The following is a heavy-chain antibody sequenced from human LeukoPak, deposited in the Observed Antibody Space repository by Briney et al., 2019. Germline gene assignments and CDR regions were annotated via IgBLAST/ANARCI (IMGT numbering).Heavy chain of an antibody. V-gene: IGHV3-53*01. D-gene: IGHD4-17*01. J-gene: IGHJ6*02. CDR2: IYSGGST. CDR1: GFTFSSNY. Sequence: PGGSLRLSCAASGFTFSSNYMSWVRQAPGKGLEWVSVIYSGGSTYYADSVKGRFTISRDNSKNTLYLQMNSLRAEDTAVYYCARGPDYGDYYGMDVWGQGTTVTVSS. CDR3: ARGPDYGDYYGMDV.